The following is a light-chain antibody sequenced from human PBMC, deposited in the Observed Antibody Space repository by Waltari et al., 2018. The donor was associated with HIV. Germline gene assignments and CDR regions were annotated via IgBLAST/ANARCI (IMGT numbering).Light chain of an antibody. CDR1: QSVSSN. V-gene: IGKV3-15*01. Sequence: EILMTQSPATLSVSQGESATLSCRASQSVSSNLAWYQQKPGQAPRLLIYGASTRATGIPARFSGSGSGTEFTLTISSLQSEDFAVYYCQQYNNWPLTFGQGTRLEIK. CDR2: GAS. J-gene: IGKJ5*01. CDR3: QQYNNWPLT.